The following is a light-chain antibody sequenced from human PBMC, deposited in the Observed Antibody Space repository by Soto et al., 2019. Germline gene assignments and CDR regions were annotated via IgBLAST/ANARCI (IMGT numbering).Light chain of an antibody. CDR2: DTS. V-gene: IGLV7-46*01. CDR3: LLSYSGARGV. Sequence: QTVVTQEPSLTVSPGGTVTLTCGSSTGAVTSGHYPYWFQQKPGQAPRTLFYDTSNKHSWTPARFSGSLLGGKAALTLSGAQPEDDAEYYCLLSYSGARGVFGGGTKLTVL. J-gene: IGLJ2*01. CDR1: TGAVTSGHY.